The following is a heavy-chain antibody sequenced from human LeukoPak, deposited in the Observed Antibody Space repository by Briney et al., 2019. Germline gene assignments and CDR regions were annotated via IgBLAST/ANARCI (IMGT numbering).Heavy chain of an antibody. CDR3: ARPYDSNGRLDY. Sequence: GESLKISCKASEYRFTKEWIAWVRQMPGKGLEWMGIIYPGDSDTRYSPSFQGQVTISADESISTAYLQWSSLKALDTAMYYCARPYDSNGRLDYWGQGTLVTVSS. CDR2: IYPGDSDT. D-gene: IGHD3-22*01. J-gene: IGHJ4*02. CDR1: EYRFTKEW. V-gene: IGHV5-51*01.